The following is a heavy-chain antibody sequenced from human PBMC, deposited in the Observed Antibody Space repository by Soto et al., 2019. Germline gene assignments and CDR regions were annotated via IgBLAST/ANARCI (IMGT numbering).Heavy chain of an antibody. Sequence: QLQLLESGPGLVKASETLSLTCSVSGGSISTSRSYWAWLRQPPGPGREGLANIFYSGSTFYNPSLASRVSVSVDTSKNELSLKLRSVTAADTAVYYCARQPTTGDTDLWFDPWGQGTLVTVSS. CDR3: ARQPTTGDTDLWFDP. CDR2: IFYSGST. J-gene: IGHJ5*02. CDR1: GGSISTSRSY. V-gene: IGHV4-39*01. D-gene: IGHD2-21*01.